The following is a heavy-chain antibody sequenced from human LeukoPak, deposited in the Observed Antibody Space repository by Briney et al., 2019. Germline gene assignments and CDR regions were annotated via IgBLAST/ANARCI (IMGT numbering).Heavy chain of an antibody. Sequence: ASVKVSCKASGYTFTSYGISWVRQAPGQGLEWMGWISAYNGNTNYAQKFQGRVTMTEDTSTDTAYMELSSLRSEDTAVYYCARSDGAGATDYWGQGTLVTVSS. V-gene: IGHV1-18*01. CDR3: ARSDGAGATDY. J-gene: IGHJ4*02. CDR2: ISAYNGNT. D-gene: IGHD1-26*01. CDR1: GYTFTSYG.